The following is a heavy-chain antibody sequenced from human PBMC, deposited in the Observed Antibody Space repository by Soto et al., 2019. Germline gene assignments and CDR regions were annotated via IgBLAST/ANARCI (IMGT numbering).Heavy chain of an antibody. Sequence: GESLKISCAASGFIFGSYAMNWVRQVPGKGPEWVAVLSTDGSTPYYADSVRGRFTISRDNSKNTLFLQMNSLRPEDTAIYFCAKSYDLWSPYLSFGDQRDPWGQGTLVTVSS. J-gene: IGHJ5*02. CDR2: LSTDGSTP. D-gene: IGHD3-3*01. CDR1: GFIFGSYA. V-gene: IGHV3-30*16. CDR3: AKSYDLWSPYLSFGDQRDP.